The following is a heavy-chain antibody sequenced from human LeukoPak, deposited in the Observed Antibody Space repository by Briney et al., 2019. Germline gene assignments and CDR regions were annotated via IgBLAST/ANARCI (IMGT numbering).Heavy chain of an antibody. V-gene: IGHV3-21*01. CDR3: ARDPWVGVTTDY. CDR2: ISSSSIYI. Sequence: GGSLRLSCAASGFTFSSYTMNGVRQAPGKGLEWVSSISSSSIYIYYADSVKGRFTISRDNAKNSLYLQMNSLRAEDTAVYYCARDPWVGVTTDYWGQGTLVTVSS. CDR1: GFTFSSYT. J-gene: IGHJ4*02. D-gene: IGHD4-11*01.